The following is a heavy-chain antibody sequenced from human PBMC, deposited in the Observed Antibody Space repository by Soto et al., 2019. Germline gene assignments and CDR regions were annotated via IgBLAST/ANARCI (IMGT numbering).Heavy chain of an antibody. Sequence: ASVKVSCKASGYTFTSYYMHWVRQAPGQGLEWMGIINPSGGSTSYAQKFQGRVTMTRDKSTSTVYMELSRLRYEDTDVYYCARDNIVVVQAATRNYYYYYGMDAWGQRTTGTVSS. J-gene: IGHJ6*02. CDR2: INPSGGST. CDR1: GYTFTSYY. V-gene: IGHV1-46*01. D-gene: IGHD2-2*01. CDR3: ARDNIVVVQAATRNYYYYYGMDA.